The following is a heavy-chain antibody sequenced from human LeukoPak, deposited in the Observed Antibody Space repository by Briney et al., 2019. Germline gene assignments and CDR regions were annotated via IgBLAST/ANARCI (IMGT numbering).Heavy chain of an antibody. CDR2: IHYSGST. CDR1: GGSISSHY. CDR3: ARHYYDSSGYPNYFHY. V-gene: IGHV4-59*08. Sequence: SETLSLTCSVSGGSISSHYWSWILQPPGKGLEWIGYIHYSGSTDYNPSLKSRVTISVDTSRKQFSLNLNSVTAADTAVYFCARHYYDSSGYPNYFHYWGQGTLVSVSS. J-gene: IGHJ4*02. D-gene: IGHD3-22*01.